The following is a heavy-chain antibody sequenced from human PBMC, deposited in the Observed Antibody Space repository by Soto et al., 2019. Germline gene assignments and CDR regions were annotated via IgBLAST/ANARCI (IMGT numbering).Heavy chain of an antibody. CDR2: IKQDESEK. J-gene: IGHJ4*02. CDR1: GFTFSNDW. Sequence: GGSLRLSCAASGFTFSNDWMSWVRQAPGKGLEWVATIKQDESEKYYVDSVKGRFTVSRDNAKNSLYLQMNSLRAEDTAVYYCARGDYFDRRFDFWGQGPLVTVSS. V-gene: IGHV3-7*03. D-gene: IGHD3-9*01. CDR3: ARGDYFDRRFDF.